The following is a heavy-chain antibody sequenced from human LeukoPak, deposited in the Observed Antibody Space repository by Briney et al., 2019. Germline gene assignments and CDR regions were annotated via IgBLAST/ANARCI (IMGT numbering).Heavy chain of an antibody. CDR1: GYTFTGYY. D-gene: IGHD3-9*01. Sequence: GASVKVSCKASGYTFTGYYMHWVRQAPGQGLEWMGWINPNSGGAKYAQNFQGRVIMTTDTSISTAYMELSSLRSEDTAVYYCASSRAYDILTASSGALDYWGQGTLVTVSS. CDR3: ASSRAYDILTASSGALDY. J-gene: IGHJ4*02. CDR2: INPNSGGA. V-gene: IGHV1-2*02.